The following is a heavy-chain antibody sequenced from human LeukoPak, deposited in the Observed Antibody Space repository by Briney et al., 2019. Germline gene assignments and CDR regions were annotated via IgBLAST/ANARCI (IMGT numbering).Heavy chain of an antibody. CDR3: ARGRDGYPYNF. Sequence: TGRSLRLSCAASGFTFSGSSMHWVRQAPGKGLEWVAVIWYDGSNKNYVDSVKGRFTISRDNPKNTLYLQMYSLRPEDTAMYYCARGRDGYPYNFWGQGTLVTVSS. J-gene: IGHJ4*02. D-gene: IGHD5-24*01. CDR1: GFTFSGSS. CDR2: IWYDGSNK. V-gene: IGHV3-33*01.